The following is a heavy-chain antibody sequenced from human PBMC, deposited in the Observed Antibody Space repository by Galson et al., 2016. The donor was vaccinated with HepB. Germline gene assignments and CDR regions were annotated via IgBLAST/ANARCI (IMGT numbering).Heavy chain of an antibody. Sequence: SLRLSCAASGFTFSSYSMNWVRQAPGKGLEWVSSISSSSSYIYYADSVKGRFTISRDNAKNSPYLQMNSLRAEDTAVYYCARSNDYGDYYFDYWGQGTLVTVSS. V-gene: IGHV3-21*01. D-gene: IGHD4-17*01. CDR1: GFTFSSYS. CDR2: ISSSSSYI. CDR3: ARSNDYGDYYFDY. J-gene: IGHJ4*02.